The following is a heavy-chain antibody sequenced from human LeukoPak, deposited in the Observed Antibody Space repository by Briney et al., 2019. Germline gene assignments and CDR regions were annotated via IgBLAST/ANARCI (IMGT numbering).Heavy chain of an antibody. D-gene: IGHD3-3*01. CDR2: AGNGNT. V-gene: IGHV1-3*01. CDR3: ARANDFWSGYYYGMDV. Sequence: AGNGNTKYSQHFQGRVTITRDTSASTAYMELSSLRSEDTAVYYCARANDFWSGYYYGMDVWGQGTTVTVSS. J-gene: IGHJ6*02.